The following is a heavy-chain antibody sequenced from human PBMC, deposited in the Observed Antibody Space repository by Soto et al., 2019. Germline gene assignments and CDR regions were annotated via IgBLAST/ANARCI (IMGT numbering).Heavy chain of an antibody. CDR3: TREAGY. D-gene: IGHD6-25*01. Sequence: QVRLQESGPGLVKPSQTLSLTCTVSGGSVSSGGFYWNWIRQHTGKGLEWIGYMYNDGRTEYNPSLKSRVSISVDTPKNQFSLKVMSVTVADTAVYYCTREAGYWGQGILVTVSS. J-gene: IGHJ4*02. CDR2: MYNDGRT. V-gene: IGHV4-31*03. CDR1: GGSVSSGGFY.